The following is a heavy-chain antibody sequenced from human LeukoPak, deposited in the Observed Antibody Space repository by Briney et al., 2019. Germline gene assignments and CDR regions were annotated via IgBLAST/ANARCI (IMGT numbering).Heavy chain of an antibody. Sequence: ASVKVSCKASGGTFSSYTISWVRQAPGQGLEWMGRIIPILGIANYAQKFQGRVTITADKSTSTAHMELSSLRSEDTAVYYCAAEGDIVVVPAAISRYNWFDPWGQGTLVTVSS. V-gene: IGHV1-69*02. CDR3: AAEGDIVVVPAAISRYNWFDP. D-gene: IGHD2-2*02. CDR2: IIPILGIA. CDR1: GGTFSSYT. J-gene: IGHJ5*02.